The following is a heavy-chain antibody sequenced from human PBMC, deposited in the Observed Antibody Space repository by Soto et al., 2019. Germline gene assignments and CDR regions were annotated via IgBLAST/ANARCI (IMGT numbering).Heavy chain of an antibody. CDR1: GFSFTTYA. D-gene: IGHD3-10*01. CDR3: ARYGSGNAYDH. J-gene: IGHJ4*02. CDR2: ISTDGSGT. Sequence: GGSLRLSCAASGFSFTTYAMHWVRQAPGKGLQYVAAISTDGSGTYYTDSVKGRFIISRDNSKSTLYLQMGSLRGEDMAVYYCARYGSGNAYDHWGQGTLVTVSS. V-gene: IGHV3-64*02.